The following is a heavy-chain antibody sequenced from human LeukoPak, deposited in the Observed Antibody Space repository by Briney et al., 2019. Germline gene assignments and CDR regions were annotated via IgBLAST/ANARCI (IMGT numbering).Heavy chain of an antibody. Sequence: GGSLTLNCAAYAFTYDDYPMLWHPQAPGKGLEWFTRINWNSGSIAYAYSVKGLFTSSRANAKNSLYLQMLSLSAEDAALYSCATVARHCSGGSCYYWIDAWGQGTPVTVSS. D-gene: IGHD2-15*01. CDR3: ATVARHCSGGSCYYWIDA. CDR1: AFTYDDYP. V-gene: IGHV3-9*01. J-gene: IGHJ5*01. CDR2: INWNSGSI.